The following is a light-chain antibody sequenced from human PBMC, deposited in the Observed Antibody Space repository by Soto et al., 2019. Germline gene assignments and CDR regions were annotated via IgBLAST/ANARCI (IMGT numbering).Light chain of an antibody. CDR2: GVS. V-gene: IGKV3-20*01. CDR3: GQFVSSPPRT. J-gene: IGKJ1*01. Sequence: ESVLTQSPGTLSLSPGEKATLSCRASQSVGDTFLSWYQQKPGLAPRLLIYGVSNRATGIPDRFSGSGSGTDFILTISSLEPEDFALYYCGQFVSSPPRTFGQGTKVEIK. CDR1: QSVGDTF.